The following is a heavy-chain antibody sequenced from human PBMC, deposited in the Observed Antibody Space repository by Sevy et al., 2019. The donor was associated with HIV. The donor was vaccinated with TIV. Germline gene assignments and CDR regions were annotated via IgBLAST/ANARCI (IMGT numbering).Heavy chain of an antibody. Sequence: GGSLRLSCAASGFTFSGSAMHWVRQASGKGLEWVGRIRSKANSYATAYAASVKGRFTISRDDSKNTAYLQMNSLKTEDTAVYYCTRQDIVVVPAAHYYYGIDVWGQGTTVTVSS. CDR1: GFTFSGSA. D-gene: IGHD2-2*01. CDR2: IRSKANSYAT. V-gene: IGHV3-73*01. J-gene: IGHJ6*02. CDR3: TRQDIVVVPAAHYYYGIDV.